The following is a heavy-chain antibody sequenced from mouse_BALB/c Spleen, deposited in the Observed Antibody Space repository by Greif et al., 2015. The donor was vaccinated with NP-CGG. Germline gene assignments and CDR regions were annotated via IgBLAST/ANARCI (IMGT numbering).Heavy chain of an antibody. CDR1: GNTFTDYY. CDR3: ARRTGTEAMDY. Sequence: LVESGPELVKPGASVKISCKASGNTFTDYYINWVKQKPGQGLEWIGWIYPGSGNTKYNEKFKGKATLTVDTSSSTAYMQLSSLTSEDTAVYFCARRTGTEAMDYWGQGTSVTVSS. J-gene: IGHJ4*01. CDR2: IYPGSGNT. V-gene: IGHV1-84*02. D-gene: IGHD4-1*01.